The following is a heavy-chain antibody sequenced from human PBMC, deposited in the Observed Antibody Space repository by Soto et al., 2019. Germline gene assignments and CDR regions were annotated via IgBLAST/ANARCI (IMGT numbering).Heavy chain of an antibody. J-gene: IGHJ4*02. CDR1: GFTFSGSA. D-gene: IGHD4-17*01. V-gene: IGHV3-73*01. Sequence: EVQLVASGGGLVQPGGSLKLSCAVSGFTFSGSAMHWVRQASGKGLEWVGRIRSKSNSYATAYAASVKGRFTISRDDSKNTAYLQMNSLKTEDTAVYYCTRGSGDYVRDYWGQGTLVTVSS. CDR2: IRSKSNSYAT. CDR3: TRGSGDYVRDY.